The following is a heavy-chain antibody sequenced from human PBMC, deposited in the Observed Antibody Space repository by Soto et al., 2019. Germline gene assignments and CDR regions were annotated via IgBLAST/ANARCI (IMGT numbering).Heavy chain of an antibody. CDR1: GGNFNTYP. V-gene: IGHV1-69*18. CDR3: ARDSRLWGSTGWKRENLFDI. J-gene: IGHJ3*02. Sequence: QVQLEQSGAEVKRPGSSAKVSCKTSGGNFNTYPISWVRQAPGHRLEWMGKIIPIFGTPDYAQKFQGRVTINADEATTTVYMELRSLKSDDSAVYYCARDSRLWGSTGWKRENLFDIWGQGTMVTVSS. D-gene: IGHD3-16*01. CDR2: IIPIFGTP.